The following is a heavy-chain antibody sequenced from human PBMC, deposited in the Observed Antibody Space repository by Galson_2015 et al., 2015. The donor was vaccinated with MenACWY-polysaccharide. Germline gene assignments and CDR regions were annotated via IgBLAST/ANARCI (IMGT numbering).Heavy chain of an antibody. CDR2: MNPKGGNT. J-gene: IGHJ4*02. CDR3: ARDQDSGARSGPEY. Sequence: SVKVSCKASGYTFATYEINWVRQATGQGLEWMGSMNPKGGNTVYAQKFQGRVTMTWITSISTAYMELSGLRSDDTAVYYCARDQDSGARSGPEYWGQGTLVTVSS. CDR1: GYTFATYE. D-gene: IGHD1-14*01. V-gene: IGHV1-8*01.